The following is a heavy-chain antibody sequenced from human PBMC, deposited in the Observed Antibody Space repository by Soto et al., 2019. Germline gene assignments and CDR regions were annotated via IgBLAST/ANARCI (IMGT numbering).Heavy chain of an antibody. CDR2: IYYSGST. V-gene: IGHV4-39*01. Sequence: SETLSLTCTVSGGSISSSSYYWGWIRQPPGKGLEWIGSIYYSGSTYYNPSLKSRVTISVDTSKNQFSLKLSSVTAADTAVYYCARFGGYCGGDCYSGHFQHWGQGTLVTVS. CDR3: ARFGGYCGGDCYSGHFQH. D-gene: IGHD2-21*02. J-gene: IGHJ1*01. CDR1: GGSISSSSYY.